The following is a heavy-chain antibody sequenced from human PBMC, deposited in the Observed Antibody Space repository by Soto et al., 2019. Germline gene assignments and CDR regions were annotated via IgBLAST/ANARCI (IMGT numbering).Heavy chain of an antibody. D-gene: IGHD2-2*01. CDR3: SGAESTDMAYFFLY. J-gene: IGHJ4*02. CDR2: IRKQSYQETT. Sequence: FRFGDLDINWHQQAPAKELVWVGLIRKQSYQETTGYAAAVKGRVTISRDTSNSIGYLQKNRVNTEDSAVYNCSGAESTDMAYFFLYWGQG. CDR1: FRFGDLD. V-gene: IGHV3-49*03.